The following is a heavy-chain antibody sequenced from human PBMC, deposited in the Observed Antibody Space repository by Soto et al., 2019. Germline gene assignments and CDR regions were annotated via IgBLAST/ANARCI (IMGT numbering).Heavy chain of an antibody. D-gene: IGHD3-22*01. V-gene: IGHV4-34*01. CDR1: GGSFSGYY. CDR3: ARGDSSGYYIGFDY. J-gene: IGHJ4*02. CDR2: INHSGST. Sequence: QVQLQQWGAGLLKPSETLSLTCAVYGGSFSGYYWSWIRQPPGKGLEWIGEINHSGSTNYNPSLKSRVTTAVATSKNQFSLKLSSVTAADTAVYYCARGDSSGYYIGFDYWGQGTLVTVSS.